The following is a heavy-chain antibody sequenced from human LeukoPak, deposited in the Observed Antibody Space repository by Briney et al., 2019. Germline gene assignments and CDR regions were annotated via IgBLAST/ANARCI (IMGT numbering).Heavy chain of an antibody. Sequence: GSSVKVSCKASGGTFSSYAISWVRQAPGQGLEWMGRIIPILGIANYAQKFQGRVTITADRSTSTAYMELSSLRSEDTAVYYCARQGRIGTTPIRFDYYYYYMDVWGKGTTVTVSS. CDR3: ARQGRIGTTPIRFDYYYYYMDV. V-gene: IGHV1-69*04. CDR2: IIPILGIA. D-gene: IGHD1-1*01. CDR1: GGTFSSYA. J-gene: IGHJ6*03.